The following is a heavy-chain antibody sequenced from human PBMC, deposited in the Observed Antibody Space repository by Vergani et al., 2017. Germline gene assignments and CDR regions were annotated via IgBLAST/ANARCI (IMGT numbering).Heavy chain of an antibody. Sequence: EVQLVETGGGLIQPGGSLRLSCAASGFTVSSNYMSWVRQAPGKGLEWVSVIYSGGSTYYADSVKGRFTISRDNSKNTLYLQLNSLRAEDTAVYYCARVPINDFLLDYWGQGTLVTVSS. CDR2: IYSGGST. V-gene: IGHV3-53*02. J-gene: IGHJ4*02. CDR3: ARVPINDFLLDY. CDR1: GFTVSSNY. D-gene: IGHD2-2*01.